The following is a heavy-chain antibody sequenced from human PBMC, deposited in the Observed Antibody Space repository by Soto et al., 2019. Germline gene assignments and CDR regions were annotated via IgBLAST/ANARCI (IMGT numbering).Heavy chain of an antibody. Sequence: EVQLVESGGDLVQPGGSLRLSCGVSGFTFSAYWMSWVRQAPGKGLEWVATIREDGGAKYYVDSVKGRFTISRDNARNSLFLQMNGLGAEDTAVYYCASPSTTGTTDYWGQGTLVTVSS. CDR3: ASPSTTGTTDY. V-gene: IGHV3-7*01. CDR2: IREDGGAK. D-gene: IGHD1-7*01. J-gene: IGHJ4*02. CDR1: GFTFSAYW.